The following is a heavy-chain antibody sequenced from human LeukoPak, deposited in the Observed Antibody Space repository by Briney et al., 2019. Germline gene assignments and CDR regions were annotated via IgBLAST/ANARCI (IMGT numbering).Heavy chain of an antibody. J-gene: IGHJ4*02. D-gene: IGHD6-19*01. CDR1: GYSFTGYY. CDR3: ATVDQWLAYDY. CDR2: INPNTGGT. Sequence: ASVKVSCKASGYSFTGYYIHWVRQAPGQGLEWMGWINPNTGGTNFAQKFQGRVTMTRDTSITTTHMELSSLRSDDTAVYYCATVDQWLAYDYWGQGTLVTVSS. V-gene: IGHV1-2*02.